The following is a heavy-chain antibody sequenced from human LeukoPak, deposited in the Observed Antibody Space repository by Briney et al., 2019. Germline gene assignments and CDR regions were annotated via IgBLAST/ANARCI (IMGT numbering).Heavy chain of an antibody. Sequence: GGSLRLSCAASGFTFSNHGMNWVRQAPGKGLEWVGRIKSKTDGGTTDYAAPVKGRFTISRDDSKNTLYLQMNSLKTEDTAVYYCTTDPVRGVISPYYMDVWGKGTTVTISS. CDR1: GFTFSNHG. CDR3: TTDPVRGVISPYYMDV. V-gene: IGHV3-15*01. D-gene: IGHD3-10*01. J-gene: IGHJ6*03. CDR2: IKSKTDGGTT.